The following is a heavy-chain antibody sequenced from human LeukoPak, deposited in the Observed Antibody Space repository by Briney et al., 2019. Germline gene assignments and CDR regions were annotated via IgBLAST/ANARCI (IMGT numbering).Heavy chain of an antibody. D-gene: IGHD5-12*01. CDR2: VYHTGST. V-gene: IGHV4-59*01. Sequence: SETLSLTCTVSNGSISFYSWNWIRQPPGRGPEWIGYVYHTGSTNYNSSLKSRVTISVDTSKNQFSLRLSSVTAADTAVYYCARDVGSGYDYWFDPWGQGTLVTVSS. CDR3: ARDVGSGYDYWFDP. J-gene: IGHJ5*02. CDR1: NGSISFYS.